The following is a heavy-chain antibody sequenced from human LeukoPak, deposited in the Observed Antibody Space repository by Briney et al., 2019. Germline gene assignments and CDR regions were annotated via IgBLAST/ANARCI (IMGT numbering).Heavy chain of an antibody. CDR3: ARSRGLAGAATVIDY. CDR2: VYNSGIT. J-gene: IGHJ4*02. Sequence: PSQTLSLTCSVSGGSISSDNYYWSWIRQLPGGGLEWIGYVYNSGITDYNPSLKSRLTISVDTSKNQFSLKLSSMTAADTAVYYCARSRGLAGAATVIDYWGQGTLVTVSS. CDR1: GGSISSDNYY. D-gene: IGHD6-25*01. V-gene: IGHV4-30-4*08.